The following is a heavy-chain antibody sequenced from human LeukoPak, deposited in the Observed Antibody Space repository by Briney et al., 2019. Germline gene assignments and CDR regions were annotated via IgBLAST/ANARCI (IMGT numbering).Heavy chain of an antibody. CDR3: AREKAGAGTGVVSPTYYFDY. V-gene: IGHV3-30*04. Sequence: GGSLRLSCAASGFTFSSYAMHWVRQAPGKGLEWVAVISYDGSNKYYADSVKGRFTISRDNSKNTLYLQMNSLRAEDRAGYDCAREKAGAGTGVVSPTYYFDYCGQGTLVTVSS. J-gene: IGHJ4*02. CDR2: ISYDGSNK. D-gene: IGHD6-19*01. CDR1: GFTFSSYA.